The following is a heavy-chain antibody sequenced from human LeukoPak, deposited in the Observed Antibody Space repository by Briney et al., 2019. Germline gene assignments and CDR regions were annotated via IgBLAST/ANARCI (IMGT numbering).Heavy chain of an antibody. CDR2: ISAYNGNT. CDR1: GYSFTSYG. D-gene: IGHD2-2*01. J-gene: IGHJ4*02. CDR3: AYSCSSTSCPLDY. Sequence: ASVKVSCKASGYSFTSYGISWVRQAPGQGLEWMGWISAYNGNTNYAQKLQGRVTMTTDASTSTAYMELRSLRSDDTAVYYCAYSCSSTSCPLDYWGQGTLVTVSS. V-gene: IGHV1-18*01.